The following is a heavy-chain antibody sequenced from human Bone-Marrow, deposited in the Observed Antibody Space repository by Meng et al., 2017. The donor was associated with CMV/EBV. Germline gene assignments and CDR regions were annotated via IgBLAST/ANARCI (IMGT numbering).Heavy chain of an antibody. CDR1: FTFSSYG. V-gene: IGHV3-33*06. D-gene: IGHD6-13*01. CDR2: IWYDGSNK. J-gene: IGHJ2*01. CDR3: AKDGRYSSSWYRDWYFDL. Sequence: FTFSSYGMHWVRQAPGKGLEWVAVIWYDGSNKYYADSVKGQFTISRDNSKNTLYLQMNSLRAEDTAVYYCAKDGRYSSSWYRDWYFDLWGRGTLVTVSS.